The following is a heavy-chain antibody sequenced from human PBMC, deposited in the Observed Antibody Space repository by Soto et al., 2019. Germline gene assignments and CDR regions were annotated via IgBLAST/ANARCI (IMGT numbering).Heavy chain of an antibody. CDR2: INPSGGST. CDR1: GYTFTSYY. Sequence: GASVKVSCKASGYTFTSYYMHWVRQAPGQGLEWMGIINPSGGSTSYAQKFQGRVTMTRDTSTSTVYMELSSLRSEDTAVYYCARDYRYSSGWTPQPRDYWGQGTLVTVSS. J-gene: IGHJ4*02. D-gene: IGHD6-19*01. V-gene: IGHV1-46*03. CDR3: ARDYRYSSGWTPQPRDY.